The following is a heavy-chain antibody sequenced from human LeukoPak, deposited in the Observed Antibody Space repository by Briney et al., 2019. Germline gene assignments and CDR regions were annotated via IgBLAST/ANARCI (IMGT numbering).Heavy chain of an antibody. V-gene: IGHV1-69*06. Sequence: ASVKVSCKASGGTFSSYAISWVRQAPGQGLEWVGGIIPIFGTANYAQKFQGRVTITADKSTSTAYMELSRLRSDDTAVYYCARVVGLTGYSSSWYSGYYYYMDVWGKGTTVTVSS. CDR1: GGTFSSYA. D-gene: IGHD6-13*01. J-gene: IGHJ6*03. CDR2: IIPIFGTA. CDR3: ARVVGLTGYSSSWYSGYYYYMDV.